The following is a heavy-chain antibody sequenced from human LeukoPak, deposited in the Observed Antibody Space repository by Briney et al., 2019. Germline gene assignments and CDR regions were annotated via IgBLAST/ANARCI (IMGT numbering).Heavy chain of an antibody. CDR1: GESISNYY. D-gene: IGHD6-13*01. V-gene: IGHV4-4*07. CDR3: ARETIAAAGPGAFDI. Sequence: SETLSLTCTVSGESISNYYWSWIRQPAGQGLECIGRLYTSGSVNYNPSLKSRVTMSIDTSKNQISLKLSSVTAADTAVYYCARETIAAAGPGAFDIWGQGTMVTVSS. CDR2: LYTSGSV. J-gene: IGHJ3*02.